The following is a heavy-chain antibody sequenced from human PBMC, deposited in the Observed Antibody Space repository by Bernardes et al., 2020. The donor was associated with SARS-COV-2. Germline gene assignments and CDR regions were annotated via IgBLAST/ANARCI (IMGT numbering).Heavy chain of an antibody. CDR1: GGSFSGYY. J-gene: IGHJ4*02. Sequence: SETLSLTCAVYGGSFSGYYWTWIRQPPGKGLEWIGEINHSGGTNHNPSLKSRVTISVDTSSNQFSLKLSSVTAADTAVYYCARGSGTHFDYWGKGTLVTVSS. V-gene: IGHV4-34*01. CDR2: INHSGGT. D-gene: IGHD1-1*01. CDR3: ARGSGTHFDY.